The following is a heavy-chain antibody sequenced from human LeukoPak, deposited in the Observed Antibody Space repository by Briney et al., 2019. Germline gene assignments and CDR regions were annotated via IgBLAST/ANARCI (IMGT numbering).Heavy chain of an antibody. CDR1: GGSISGDF. CDR2: IYYSGST. V-gene: IGHV4-59*01. Sequence: SETLSLTCTVSGGSISGDFWSWIRQPPGKGLEWIGNIYYSGSTNYNPSLKSRVTISVDTSKNQFSLKLSSVTAADTAVYYCATNIATAYYYGLVVWGQGTTVTVSS. D-gene: IGHD1/OR15-1a*01. J-gene: IGHJ6*02. CDR3: ATNIATAYYYGLVV.